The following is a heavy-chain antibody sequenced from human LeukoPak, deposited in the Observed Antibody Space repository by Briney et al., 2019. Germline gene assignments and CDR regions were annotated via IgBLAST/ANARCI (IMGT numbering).Heavy chain of an antibody. CDR3: ARGYGDFRVEGRYFHS. D-gene: IGHD4-17*01. Sequence: GGSLRLSCAASGFTFSSYGMHWVRQAPGKGLEWVAVISYDGSNKYYADSVKGRFTISRDNSKNTLYLQMNSLRAEDTAVYYCARGYGDFRVEGRYFHSWGQGTLVTVSS. CDR1: GFTFSSYG. J-gene: IGHJ4*02. CDR2: ISYDGSNK. V-gene: IGHV3-30*03.